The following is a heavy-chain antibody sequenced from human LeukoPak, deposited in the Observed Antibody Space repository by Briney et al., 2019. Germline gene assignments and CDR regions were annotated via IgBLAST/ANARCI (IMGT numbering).Heavy chain of an antibody. CDR2: INPNSGGT. V-gene: IGHV1-2*02. J-gene: IGHJ4*02. Sequence: ASVKVSCKASGYTFTGYYMHWVRQAPGQGLEWMGWINPNSGGTNYAQKFQGRVTMTRDTSISTAYMELSRLRSDNTAVYYCARVKYPLPNGYSYGWTFDYWGQGTLVTVSS. CDR1: GYTFTGYY. CDR3: ARVKYPLPNGYSYGWTFDY. D-gene: IGHD5-18*01.